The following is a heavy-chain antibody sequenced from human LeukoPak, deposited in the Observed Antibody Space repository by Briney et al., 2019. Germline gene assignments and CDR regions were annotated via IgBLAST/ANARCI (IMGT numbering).Heavy chain of an antibody. D-gene: IGHD3-10*01. J-gene: IGHJ4*02. CDR1: GFTFSNYA. CDR3: AKDMVRGVITRFDY. V-gene: IGHV3-23*01. Sequence: PGGSLRLSCAVSGFTFSNYAMSWVRQAPGKGLEWVSLISGSGGDTYYADSVKGRFTISRENSKNTLYLQMNSLRAEDTAVYYCAKDMVRGVITRFDYWGQGTLVTVSS. CDR2: ISGSGGDT.